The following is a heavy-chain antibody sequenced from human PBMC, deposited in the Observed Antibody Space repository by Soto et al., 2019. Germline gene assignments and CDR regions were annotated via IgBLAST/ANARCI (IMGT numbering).Heavy chain of an antibody. CDR2: IYYSGST. D-gene: IGHD3-22*01. CDR3: MLGSGWKDFDY. Sequence: SETLSHTCTVSGGSITSSSYCWGWIRQPPGKGLEWIGNIYYSGSTYYNPSLKSRVTISVDTSKNQFSLKLSSVTAADTAVYYCMLGSGWKDFDYWGQGTLVTVSS. V-gene: IGHV4-39*01. CDR1: GGSITSSSYC. J-gene: IGHJ4*02.